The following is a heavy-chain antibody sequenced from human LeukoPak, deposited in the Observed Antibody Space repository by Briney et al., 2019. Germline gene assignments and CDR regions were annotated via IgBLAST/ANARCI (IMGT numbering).Heavy chain of an antibody. D-gene: IGHD3-22*01. CDR3: ARHHYYDSSGYRDY. J-gene: IGHJ4*02. CDR2: IYYSGST. CDR1: GGSISSYY. Sequence: PSETLSLTCTVSGGSISSYYWSWIRQPPGQGLEWIGYIYYSGSTNYNPSLKSRATISVDTSKNQFSLKLSSVTAADTAVYYCARHHYYDSSGYRDYWGQGTLVTVSS. V-gene: IGHV4-59*01.